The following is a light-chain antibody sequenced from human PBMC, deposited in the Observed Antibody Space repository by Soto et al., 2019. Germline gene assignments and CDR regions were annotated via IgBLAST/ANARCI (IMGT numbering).Light chain of an antibody. CDR3: QSYDSSLSVVV. CDR1: SSNIGAGYD. CDR2: GNS. J-gene: IGLJ2*01. V-gene: IGLV1-40*01. Sequence: QSVLTQPPSVSGAPGQRVTISCTGSSSNIGAGYDVHWYQQLPVTAPKLLIYGNSNRPSGVPDRFSGSKSGTSASLAITGLQAEDDADYYCQSYDSSLSVVVFGGGTKLTVL.